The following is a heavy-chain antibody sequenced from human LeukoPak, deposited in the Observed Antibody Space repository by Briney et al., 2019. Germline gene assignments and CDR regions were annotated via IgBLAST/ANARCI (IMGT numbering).Heavy chain of an antibody. CDR1: GFTLSDHW. J-gene: IGHJ4*02. V-gene: IGHV3-7*01. CDR2: IKQDGSVK. CDR3: ARIGYSSSSIDY. D-gene: IGHD6-6*01. Sequence: GGSLRLSCAASGFTLSDHWMSWVRQAPGKGLQWVANIKQDGSVKYYVDSVKGRFTISRDNAKNSLYLQMNSLRAEDTAIFYCARIGYSSSSIDYWGQGTLVTVSS.